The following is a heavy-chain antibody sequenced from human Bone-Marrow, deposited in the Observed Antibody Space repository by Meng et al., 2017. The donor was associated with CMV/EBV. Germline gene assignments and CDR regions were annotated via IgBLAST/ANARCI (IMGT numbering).Heavy chain of an antibody. V-gene: IGHV3-7*04. D-gene: IGHD2-2*01. Sequence: GGSLRLSCAASGFTFSRHWMTWVRQAPGKGLEWVASIKEDESEIYYLDLVKGRFTISRDNAKNSLYLQMDDLRAEDTAVYFCARAYRGACDYWGRGTLVTVSS. J-gene: IGHJ4*02. CDR3: ARAYRGACDY. CDR2: IKEDESEI. CDR1: GFTFSRHW.